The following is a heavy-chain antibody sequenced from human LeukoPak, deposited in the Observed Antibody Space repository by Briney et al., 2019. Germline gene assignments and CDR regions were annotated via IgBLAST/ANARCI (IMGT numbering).Heavy chain of an antibody. CDR2: ISYDGSNK. Sequence: GGSLRLSCAASGFTFSSYAMHWVRQAPGKGLEWVAVISYDGSNKYYADSVKGRFTISRDNSKNTLYLQMNSLIAEDTAVYYCARIPRYGGAAAGTSSRFDYWGQGTLVTVSS. CDR1: GFTFSSYA. J-gene: IGHJ4*02. CDR3: ARIPRYGGAAAGTSSRFDY. V-gene: IGHV3-30-3*01. D-gene: IGHD6-13*01.